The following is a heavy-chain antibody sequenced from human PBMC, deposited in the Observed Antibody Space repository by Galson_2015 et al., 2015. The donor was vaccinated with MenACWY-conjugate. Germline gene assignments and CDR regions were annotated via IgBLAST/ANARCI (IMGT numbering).Heavy chain of an antibody. J-gene: IGHJ6*03. V-gene: IGHV4-31*03. CDR1: GASLSSGGYY. CDR3: ARDGYCGGDCFSTDRAYYYYMDV. Sequence: TLSLTCSVPGASLSSGGYYWSWIRQHPGKGLEWIGHIHYSGRNYCNPSLQSRISMSVDTSKNQFSLTLTSVTAADTAVYYCARDGYCGGDCFSTDRAYYYYMDVWGRGTTVTVYS. D-gene: IGHD2-21*01. CDR2: IHYSGRN.